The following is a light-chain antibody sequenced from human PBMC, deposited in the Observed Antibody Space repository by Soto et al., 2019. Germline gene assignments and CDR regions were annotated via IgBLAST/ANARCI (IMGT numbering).Light chain of an antibody. CDR2: LNSDGSH. J-gene: IGLJ2*01. CDR3: QTWGTGIQI. CDR1: SGHSSNA. V-gene: IGLV4-69*01. Sequence: QPVLTQSPSASASLGASVKLTCTLSSGHSSNAIAWHQQQPEKGPRYLMKLNSDGSHIKGDGIPDRFSGSSSGAERYLTISSLQSEDEADYYCQTWGTGIQIFGGGTKLTVL.